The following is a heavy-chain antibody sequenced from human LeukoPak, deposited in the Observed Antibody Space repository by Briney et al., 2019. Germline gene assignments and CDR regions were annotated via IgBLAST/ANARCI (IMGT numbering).Heavy chain of an antibody. CDR2: SYSGGRT. J-gene: IGHJ4*02. CDR3: AKDLISFGGVIAIIDY. V-gene: IGHV3-66*01. CDR1: EFSVGSNY. Sequence: ESGGGLVQPGGSLRLSCAASEFSVGSNYMTWVRQAPGKGLEWVSGLSYSGGRTYYADSVKGRFTISRDNSKNTLYLQMNSLRAEDTAIYYCAKDLISFGGVIAIIDYWGQGTLVTVSS. D-gene: IGHD3-16*02.